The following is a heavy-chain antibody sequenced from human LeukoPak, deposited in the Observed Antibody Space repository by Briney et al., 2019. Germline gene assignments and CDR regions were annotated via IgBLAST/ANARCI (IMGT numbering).Heavy chain of an antibody. V-gene: IGHV3-33*08. J-gene: IGHJ4*02. CDR2: IWYDGSNT. CDR3: ARDFRGSRFSGSYSDY. D-gene: IGHD1-26*01. Sequence: GGSLRLSCAASGFTFSSYAMTWVRQAPGKGLEWVALIWYDGSNTYYADSVKGRFTISRDNSKKTLYLQMNSLRADDTAVYYCARDFRGSRFSGSYSDYWGQGTLVTVSS. CDR1: GFTFSSYA.